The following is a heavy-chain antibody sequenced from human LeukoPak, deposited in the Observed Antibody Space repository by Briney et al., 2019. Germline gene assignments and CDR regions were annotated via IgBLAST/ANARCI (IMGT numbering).Heavy chain of an antibody. CDR1: GYSFTSYW. CDR3: ARLVVTATPPDYYYYYYMDV. J-gene: IGHJ6*03. V-gene: IGHV5-51*01. D-gene: IGHD2-21*02. CDR2: IYPGDSDT. Sequence: GESLKISWKGSGYSFTSYWIGWVRQMPGKGLEWMGIIYPGDSDTRDRPSFQGQVTISADKSSSTAYLQWSSLKASDTAMYYCARLVVTATPPDYYYYYYMDVWGKGTTVTISS.